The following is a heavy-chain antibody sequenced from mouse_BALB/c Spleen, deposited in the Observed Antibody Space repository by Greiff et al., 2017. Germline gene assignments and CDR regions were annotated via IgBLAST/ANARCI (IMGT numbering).Heavy chain of an antibody. J-gene: IGHJ4*01. CDR1: GYSFTGYT. CDR2: INPYNGGT. CDR3: ARGQVRRDPYAMDY. D-gene: IGHD2-14*01. V-gene: IGHV1-18*01. Sequence: EVKLMESGPELVKPGASMKISCKASGYSFTGYTMNWVKQSHGKNLEWIGLINPYNGGTSYNQKFKGKATVTVDKSSSTAYMELLSLTSEDSAVYYCARGQVRRDPYAMDYWGQGTSVTVSS.